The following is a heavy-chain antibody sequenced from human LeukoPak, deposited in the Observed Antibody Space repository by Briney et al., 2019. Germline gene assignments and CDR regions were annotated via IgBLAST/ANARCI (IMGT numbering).Heavy chain of an antibody. CDR1: GFTFGSFA. CDR2: IFGSGGSA. J-gene: IGHJ4*02. V-gene: IGHV3-23*01. CDR3: AKTTTGYSSGRYPAWPIDY. D-gene: IGHD2-15*01. Sequence: GGSLRLYCAASGFTFGSFAMYWVRQAPGKGLEWVSCIFGSGGSAHYAGSVKGRFTISRDNSKNTVYLQMDSLRAEDSAIYYCAKTTTGYSSGRYPAWPIDYWGQGTLVTVSS.